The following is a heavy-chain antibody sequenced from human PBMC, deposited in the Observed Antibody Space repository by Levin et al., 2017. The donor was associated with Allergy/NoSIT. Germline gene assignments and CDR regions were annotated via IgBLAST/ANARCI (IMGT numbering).Heavy chain of an antibody. V-gene: IGHV1-69*04. Sequence: ASVKVSCKASGGTFSSYAISWVRQAPGQGLEWMGRIIPILGIANYAQKFQGRVTITADKSTSTAYMELSSLRSEDTAVYYCAGGSWGIAAAAALRKQEIKQPRSKGGAYYDYYMDVWGKGTTVTVSS. CDR1: GGTFSSYA. J-gene: IGHJ6*03. CDR2: IIPILGIA. D-gene: IGHD6-13*01. CDR3: AGGSWGIAAAAALRKQEIKQPRSKGGAYYDYYMDV.